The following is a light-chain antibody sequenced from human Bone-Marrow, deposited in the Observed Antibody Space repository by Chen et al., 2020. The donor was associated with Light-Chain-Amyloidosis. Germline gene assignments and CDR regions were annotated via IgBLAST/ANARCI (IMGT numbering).Light chain of an antibody. J-gene: IGLJ2*01. CDR3: QSADSSGTYEVI. CDR1: DLPTKY. Sequence: SYELTQPPSVSVSPGQTARITCSGDDLPTKYAYWYQQKPGQAPVLVRHRDTERPSGISERFSGSSSGTTAKLTISGVQAEDEADYHCQSADSSGTYEVIFGGGTKLTVL. V-gene: IGLV3-25*03. CDR2: RDT.